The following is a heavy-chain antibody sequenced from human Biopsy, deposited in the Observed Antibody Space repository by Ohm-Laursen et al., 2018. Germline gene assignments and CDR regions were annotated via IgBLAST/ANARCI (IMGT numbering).Heavy chain of an antibody. CDR2: INPSGGST. D-gene: IGHD1-26*01. CDR1: GYSFTSYY. J-gene: IGHJ5*01. Sequence: ASVKVSCKASGYSFTSYYMRWVRQAPGQGLEWMGIINPSGGSTDYAQKFQGRVTMTRDTSTSTVYMELISLRSDDTAVYYCAKGGHKAWLDSWGQGALVTVSS. CDR3: AKGGHKAWLDS. V-gene: IGHV1-46*01.